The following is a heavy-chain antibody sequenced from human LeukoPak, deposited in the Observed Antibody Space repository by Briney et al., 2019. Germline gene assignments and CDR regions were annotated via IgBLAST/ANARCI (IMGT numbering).Heavy chain of an antibody. Sequence: GGSLRLSCAASGFTFSSYAMSWVRQAPGKGLEWVSAISGSGGSTYYADSVKGRFTISRDNSKNTLYLQMNSLRAEDTAVYYCANFLSGYDFGMDYWGQGTLVTVSS. CDR3: ANFLSGYDFGMDY. CDR2: ISGSGGST. J-gene: IGHJ4*02. D-gene: IGHD5-12*01. CDR1: GFTFSSYA. V-gene: IGHV3-23*01.